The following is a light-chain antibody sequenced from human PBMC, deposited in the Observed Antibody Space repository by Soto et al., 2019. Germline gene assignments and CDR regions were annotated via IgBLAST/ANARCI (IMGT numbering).Light chain of an antibody. J-gene: IGKJ4*01. CDR3: QQYHIWLS. CDR2: DAS. Sequence: EVVLTQSPATLAVSPGERGTLSCRASQSVKSNLAWYQQKPGQAPRLLIYDASNRAAGIPARFSGSGSGTEYNLTISSLQSEDFAIYYGQQYHIWLSFGGGTKGEIK. V-gene: IGKV3-15*01. CDR1: QSVKSN.